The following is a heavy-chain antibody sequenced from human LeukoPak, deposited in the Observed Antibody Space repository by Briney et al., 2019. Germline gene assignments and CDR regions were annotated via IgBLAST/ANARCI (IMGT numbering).Heavy chain of an antibody. CDR3: AKGTVRSLHYFDY. J-gene: IGHJ4*02. CDR2: ISGSGGST. CDR1: GFTFSSYA. D-gene: IGHD3-3*01. Sequence: GGSLRLSCAASGFTFSSYALSWVRQAPGKGLEWVSAISGSGGSTYYADSVKGRFTISRDNSKNTLYLQMNSLRAEDTAVYYCAKGTVRSLHYFDYWGQGTLVTVSS. V-gene: IGHV3-23*01.